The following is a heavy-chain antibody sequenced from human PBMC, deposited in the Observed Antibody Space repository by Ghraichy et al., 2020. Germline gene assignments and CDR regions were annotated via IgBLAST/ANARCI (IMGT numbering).Heavy chain of an antibody. J-gene: IGHJ4*02. CDR1: GFTFSSYG. CDR2: IRYDGSNK. D-gene: IGHD5-12*01. V-gene: IGHV3-30*02. CDR3: AKDPDFIVATPASFDY. Sequence: GGSLRLSCAASGFTFSSYGMHWVRQAPGKGLEWVAFIRYDGSNKYYADSVKGRFTISRDNSKNTLYLQMNSLRAEDTAVYYCAKDPDFIVATPASFDYWGQGTLVTVSS.